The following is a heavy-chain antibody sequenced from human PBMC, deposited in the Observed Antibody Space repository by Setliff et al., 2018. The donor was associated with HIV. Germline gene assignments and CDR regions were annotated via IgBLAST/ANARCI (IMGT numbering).Heavy chain of an antibody. CDR3: ATIKPGGASFDN. V-gene: IGHV4-61*09. CDR1: GASRFSAPYF. CDR2: VSTSGTS. D-gene: IGHD3-16*01. Sequence: SETLSLTCDISGASRFSAPYFWSWLRQSAGQALEWLGHVSTSGTSTYNPSLRGRLSMSVDTPNNQLSLQLSSVTAADTAIYYCATIKPGGASFDNWGQGTLVTVSS. J-gene: IGHJ4*02.